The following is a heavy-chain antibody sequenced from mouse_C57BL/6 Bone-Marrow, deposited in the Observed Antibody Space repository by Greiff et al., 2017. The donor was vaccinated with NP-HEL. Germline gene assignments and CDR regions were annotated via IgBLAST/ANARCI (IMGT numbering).Heavy chain of an antibody. V-gene: IGHV1-76*01. Sequence: QVQLKQSGAELVRPGASVKLSCKASGYTFTDYYINWVKQRPGQGLEWIARIYPGSGNTYYNEKFKGKATLTAEKSSSTAYMQLSSLTSEDSAVYFCARSGDYGSSYNWGQGTTLTVSS. J-gene: IGHJ2*01. CDR3: ARSGDYGSSYN. CDR2: IYPGSGNT. D-gene: IGHD1-1*01. CDR1: GYTFTDYY.